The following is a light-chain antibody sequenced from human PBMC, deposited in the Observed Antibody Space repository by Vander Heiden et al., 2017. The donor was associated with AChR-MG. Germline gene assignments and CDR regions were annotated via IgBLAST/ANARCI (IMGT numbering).Light chain of an antibody. CDR1: QSVSGSY. CDR3: QQYGSSPKT. Sequence: IVLTQSPGALSLSPGERATLSCRASQSVSGSYLAWYQQKPGQTPRLLIDGASSRATGIPDRFSGSGSGTDFTLTISRLEPEDCAVYYCQQYGSSPKTFGQGTKVEIK. V-gene: IGKV3-20*01. J-gene: IGKJ1*01. CDR2: GAS.